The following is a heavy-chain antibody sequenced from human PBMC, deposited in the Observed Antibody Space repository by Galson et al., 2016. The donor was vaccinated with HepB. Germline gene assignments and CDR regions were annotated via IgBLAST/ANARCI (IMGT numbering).Heavy chain of an antibody. CDR1: GFTFSGSA. Sequence: SLRLSCAASGFTFSGSAMHWVRQASGKGLEWVGRIRSKANNYATAYAASVKGRFTISRDDSKKTAYLQINSLKTEDTAVYYCTRQSEGLDDFWSGYYTDGYYTLDVWGQGTTVTVSS. J-gene: IGHJ6*02. CDR2: IRSKANNYAT. D-gene: IGHD3-3*01. CDR3: TRQSEGLDDFWSGYYTDGYYTLDV. V-gene: IGHV3-73*01.